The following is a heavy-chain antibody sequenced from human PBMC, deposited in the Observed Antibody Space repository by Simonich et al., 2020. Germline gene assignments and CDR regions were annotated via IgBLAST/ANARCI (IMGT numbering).Heavy chain of an antibody. D-gene: IGHD6-13*01. CDR1: GYSISSGYY. Sequence: QVQLQESGPGLVKPSETLSLTCAVSGYSISSGYYWGWSRQPPGKGLEWIGSIYHSGRTYYNPCLKRRATISVDTSKNQFSLKLSAVTAADTAVYYCARVGYSNYYYYGMDVWGQGTTVTVSS. V-gene: IGHV4-38-2*01. J-gene: IGHJ6*02. CDR3: ARVGYSNYYYYGMDV. CDR2: IYHSGRT.